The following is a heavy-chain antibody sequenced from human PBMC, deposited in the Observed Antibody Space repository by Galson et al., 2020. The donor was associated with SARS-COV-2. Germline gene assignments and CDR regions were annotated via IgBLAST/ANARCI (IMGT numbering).Heavy chain of an antibody. CDR3: GKETWLRIVGGGPDY. Sequence: GGSLRLSCAASGFAFSSYAMSWVRQAPGKGLEWVSAISGSGGSTYYADSVKCRFTISRDNSTNTLYLQMNNLRAEDTAVYYCGKETWLRIVGGGPDYWGQGTLVTVSS. D-gene: IGHD1-26*01. CDR2: ISGSGGST. V-gene: IGHV3-23*01. J-gene: IGHJ4*02. CDR1: GFAFSSYA.